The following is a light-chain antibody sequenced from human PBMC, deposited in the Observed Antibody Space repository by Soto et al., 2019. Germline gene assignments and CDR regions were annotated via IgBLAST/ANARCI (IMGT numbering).Light chain of an antibody. V-gene: IGKV3-11*01. J-gene: IGKJ5*01. CDR2: GAS. CDR1: RSVSSD. Sequence: EIVLTQSPATLSVSPXERATLSCRTSRSVSSDLAWYHQKPGQAPRLLIYGASTRATGIPARFSGSGSGTDFTLTISSLEPEDFAVYYCQQRSNWHPSAFGQGTRLEIK. CDR3: QQRSNWHPSA.